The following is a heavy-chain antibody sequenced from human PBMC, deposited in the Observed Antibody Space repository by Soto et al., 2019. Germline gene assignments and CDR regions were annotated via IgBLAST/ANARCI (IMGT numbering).Heavy chain of an antibody. CDR1: GGSFSGYY. CDR3: ARGKLGGYYFDY. Sequence: QVQLQQWGAGLLKPSETLSLTCAVYGGSFSGYYWSWIRQPPGKGLEWIGEINHSGSTNYNPSLRSRFAISVDTSKNQFSLKLSSVTAADTAVYYCARGKLGGYYFDYWGQGTLVTVSS. CDR2: INHSGST. J-gene: IGHJ4*02. V-gene: IGHV4-34*01.